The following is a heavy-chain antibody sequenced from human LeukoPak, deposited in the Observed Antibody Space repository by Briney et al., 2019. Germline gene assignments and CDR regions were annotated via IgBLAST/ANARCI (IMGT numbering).Heavy chain of an antibody. CDR1: GFSFSSYW. J-gene: IGHJ5*02. V-gene: IGHV3-66*04. CDR3: ARHDWFAP. Sequence: GGSLRLSCAASGFSFSSYWMHWVRQVPGKGLVWVSVIYSGGNTYYTDSVKGRFTISRDNSKNTLYLQMNSLRAEDTAVYYCARHDWFAPWGQGTLVTVSS. CDR2: IYSGGNT.